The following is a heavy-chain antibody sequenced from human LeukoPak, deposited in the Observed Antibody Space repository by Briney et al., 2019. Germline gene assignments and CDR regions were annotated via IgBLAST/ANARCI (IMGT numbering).Heavy chain of an antibody. CDR2: IGSGGST. CDR3: AKIPITYYYDSSGYY. Sequence: IGSGGSTYYADSFKGRFTISRDNSKNTLYLQMNSLRAEDTAVYYCAKIPITYYYDSSGYYWGQGTLVTVSS. D-gene: IGHD3-22*01. V-gene: IGHV3-23*01. J-gene: IGHJ4*02.